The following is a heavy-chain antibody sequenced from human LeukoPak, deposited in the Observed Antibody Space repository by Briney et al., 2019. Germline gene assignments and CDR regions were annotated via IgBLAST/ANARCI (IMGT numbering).Heavy chain of an antibody. CDR2: INPNSGGT. CDR1: GYTFTGYY. J-gene: IGHJ4*02. Sequence: VSVKVSCKASGYTFTGYYMHWVRQAPGQGLEWMGWINPNSGGTNYAQKFQGRVTMTRDTSISTAYMELSRLRSDDTAVYYCARDPVNYDFWSGYYFDYWGQGTLVTVSS. CDR3: ARDPVNYDFWSGYYFDY. D-gene: IGHD3-3*01. V-gene: IGHV1-2*02.